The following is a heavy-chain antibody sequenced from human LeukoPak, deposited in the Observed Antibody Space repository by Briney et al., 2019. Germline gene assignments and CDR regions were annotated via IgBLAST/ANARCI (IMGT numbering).Heavy chain of an antibody. V-gene: IGHV3-7*01. CDR2: IKQDGSEK. CDR3: AKDLCSSTSCYAFDI. Sequence: GGSLRLSCAASGFTFSSYWMSWVRQAPGKGLEWVANIKQDGSEKYYVDSVKGRFTISRDNAKNSLYLQMNSLRAEDTAVYYCAKDLCSSTSCYAFDIWGQGTMVTVSS. J-gene: IGHJ3*02. CDR1: GFTFSSYW. D-gene: IGHD2-2*01.